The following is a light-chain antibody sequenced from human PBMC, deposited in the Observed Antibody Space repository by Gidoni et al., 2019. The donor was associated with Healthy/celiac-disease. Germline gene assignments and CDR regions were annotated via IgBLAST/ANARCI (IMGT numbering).Light chain of an antibody. J-gene: IGKJ4*01. Sequence: DIVLKPSPATLSLSPGERATLSCRASQSVSSYFAWYQQKPGQAPRLLIYDASNRATGIPARFSGSGSGTDFTLTISSLEPEDFAVYYCQQRSNWPTFGGXTKVEIK. CDR1: QSVSSY. V-gene: IGKV3-11*01. CDR3: QQRSNWPT. CDR2: DAS.